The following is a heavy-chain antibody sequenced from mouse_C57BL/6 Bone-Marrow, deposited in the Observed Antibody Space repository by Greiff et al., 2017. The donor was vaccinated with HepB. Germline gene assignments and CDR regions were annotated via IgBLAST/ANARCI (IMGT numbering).Heavy chain of an antibody. CDR1: GYTFTDYY. D-gene: IGHD1-1*01. Sequence: VQLQQSGPELVKPGASVKISCKASGYTFTDYYMNWVKQSHGKSLEWIGDINPNNGGTSYNQKFKGKATLTVDKSSSTAYMELRSLTSEDSAVYYCAVPLLRGFIYYWGQGTTLTVSS. CDR3: AVPLLRGFIYY. J-gene: IGHJ2*01. V-gene: IGHV1-26*01. CDR2: INPNNGGT.